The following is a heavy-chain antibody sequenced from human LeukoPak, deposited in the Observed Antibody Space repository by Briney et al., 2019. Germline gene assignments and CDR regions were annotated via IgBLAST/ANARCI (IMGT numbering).Heavy chain of an antibody. Sequence: SETLSLTCTVSGGSISSYYWCWIRQPPGKGLEWIGYIYYSGSTNYNPSLKSRVTISVDTSKNQFSLKLSSVTAADTAVYYCARTSKKYYYDSSGYYFDYWGQGTLVTVSS. V-gene: IGHV4-59*01. J-gene: IGHJ4*02. D-gene: IGHD3-22*01. CDR3: ARTSKKYYYDSSGYYFDY. CDR2: IYYSGST. CDR1: GGSISSYY.